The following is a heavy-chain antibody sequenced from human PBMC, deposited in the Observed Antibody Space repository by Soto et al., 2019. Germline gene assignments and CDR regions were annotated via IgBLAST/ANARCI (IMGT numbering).Heavy chain of an antibody. J-gene: IGHJ3*01. CDR3: VRDDRWAFDF. D-gene: IGHD3-22*01. Sequence: EVQLVESGGGLVQPGGSRIVSCAASGFRFSNYAMNWVRQAPGKGLEWVSYISIGSGSIFYADYVKGRFTISRDDAKNSLDMQMNTLRDEDTAVYYCVRDDRWAFDFWGQGTMVTVSS. V-gene: IGHV3-48*02. CDR2: ISIGSGSI. CDR1: GFRFSNYA.